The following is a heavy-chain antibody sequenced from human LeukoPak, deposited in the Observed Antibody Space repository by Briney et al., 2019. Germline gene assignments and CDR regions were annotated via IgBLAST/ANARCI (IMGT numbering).Heavy chain of an antibody. V-gene: IGHV4-34*01. Sequence: SETLSLTCAVYGGSFSGYYWSWIRQPPGKGLEWIGEINHSGSTNYNPSLKSRVTISVDTSKNQFSLKLNSVTAADTAVYYCARSWGYYFDYWGQGTLVTVSS. CDR1: GGSFSGYY. CDR3: ARSWGYYFDY. CDR2: INHSGST. J-gene: IGHJ4*02. D-gene: IGHD6-13*01.